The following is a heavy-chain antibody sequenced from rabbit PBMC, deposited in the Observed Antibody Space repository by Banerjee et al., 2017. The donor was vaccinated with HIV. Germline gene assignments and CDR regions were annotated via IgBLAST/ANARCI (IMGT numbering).Heavy chain of an antibody. CDR3: ARDLAGVIGWNFGL. D-gene: IGHD4-1*01. V-gene: IGHV1S45*01. CDR2: INTNTGNT. J-gene: IGHJ4*01. Sequence: QEQLEESGGGLVKPGGTLTLTCTASGSDISSYAISWVRQAPGKGLEWIGCINTNTGNTVYASWAKGRFTISKTSSTTVTLQMTSLTAADTATYFCARDLAGVIGWNFGLWGPGTLVTVS. CDR1: GSDISSYA.